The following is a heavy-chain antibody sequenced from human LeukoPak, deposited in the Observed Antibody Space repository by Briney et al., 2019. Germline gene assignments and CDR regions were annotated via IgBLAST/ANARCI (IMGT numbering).Heavy chain of an antibody. V-gene: IGHV4-59*01. Sequence: SAETLSLTCTVSGDSISTSYWSWIRRPPGKGLEWIGHIYSSGTTVYHPSLSGRVTISVDTSKKQLYLKLTAVTAADTAVYYCARDRQPSWYRGLDVWGQGTTVTVS. CDR2: IYSSGTT. D-gene: IGHD6-13*01. CDR3: ARDRQPSWYRGLDV. J-gene: IGHJ6*02. CDR1: GDSISTSY.